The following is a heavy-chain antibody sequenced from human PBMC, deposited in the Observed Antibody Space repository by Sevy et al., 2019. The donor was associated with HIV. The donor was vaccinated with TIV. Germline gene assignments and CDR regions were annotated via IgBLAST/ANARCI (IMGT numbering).Heavy chain of an antibody. Sequence: GGSLRLSCAASGFTFSDYPIHWVRQAPGKGLEWVAVISSDGNNKYYVDSVRGRFTIFRDNSKNTLYLQMNSLRAEDTAVYYCARDRYYDASGYYYYYYGMDVWGQGTTVTVSS. CDR2: ISSDGNNK. CDR1: GFTFSDYP. J-gene: IGHJ6*02. D-gene: IGHD3-22*01. CDR3: ARDRYYDASGYYYYYYGMDV. V-gene: IGHV3-30-3*01.